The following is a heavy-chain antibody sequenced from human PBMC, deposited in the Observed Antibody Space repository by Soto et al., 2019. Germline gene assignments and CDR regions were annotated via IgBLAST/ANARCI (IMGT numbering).Heavy chain of an antibody. Sequence: QVQLVQSGAEVKKPGASVKVSCKASGYTFTSYGISWVRQAPGQGLEWMGWISPYNGNTNYAQKRQGRDTTTTDTATSTADFDLRSLRSDDTAVYYCARVIGGWIGGAYYYGMDVWGQGTTVTVSS. CDR3: ARVIGGWIGGAYYYGMDV. D-gene: IGHD3-16*01. V-gene: IGHV1-18*01. CDR1: GYTFTSYG. J-gene: IGHJ6*02. CDR2: ISPYNGNT.